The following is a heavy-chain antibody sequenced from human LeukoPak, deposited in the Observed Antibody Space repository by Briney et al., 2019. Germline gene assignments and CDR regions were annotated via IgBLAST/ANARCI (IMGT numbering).Heavy chain of an antibody. D-gene: IGHD6-13*01. V-gene: IGHV3-21*01. CDR1: GFTFSSYS. Sequence: GGSLRLSCPASGFTFSSYSMNWVRQAPGKGLEWVSSISSSSSYIYYADSVKGRFTISRDNAKKPLYMQMNSLRAEDTAVYYCARGGYSSSWYYNWFDPWGQGTLVTVSS. CDR2: ISSSSSYI. J-gene: IGHJ5*02. CDR3: ARGGYSSSWYYNWFDP.